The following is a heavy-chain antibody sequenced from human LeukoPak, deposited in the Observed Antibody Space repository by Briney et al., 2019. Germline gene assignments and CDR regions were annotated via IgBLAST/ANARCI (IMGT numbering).Heavy chain of an antibody. J-gene: IGHJ4*02. CDR2: IYYCGRT. CDR1: GGSISGGDYY. CDR3: ARGRDGYNYPDYFDY. D-gene: IGHD5-24*01. V-gene: IGHV4-30-4*01. Sequence: PSQTLSLTCTVSGGSISGGDYYWSWIRHPPGTGLEWIGYIYYCGRTYYNPSLKSRVTISVDTSKNQCSLKLSSVTAADTAVYYCARGRDGYNYPDYFDYWGQGTLVTVSS.